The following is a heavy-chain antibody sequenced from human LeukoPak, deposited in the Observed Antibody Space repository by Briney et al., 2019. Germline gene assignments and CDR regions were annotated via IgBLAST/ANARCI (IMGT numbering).Heavy chain of an antibody. Sequence: PSETLSLTCTVSGGSISSYYWNWIRQPPGKGLEWVGFIYYSGTTNYNPSLKSRVTISVDTSKNQFSLKLSSVTAADTAVYYCARGGSYVWGSYRLKSWFDPWGQGTLVTVSS. CDR1: GGSISSYY. D-gene: IGHD3-16*02. J-gene: IGHJ5*02. CDR3: ARGGSYVWGSYRLKSWFDP. CDR2: IYYSGTT. V-gene: IGHV4-59*01.